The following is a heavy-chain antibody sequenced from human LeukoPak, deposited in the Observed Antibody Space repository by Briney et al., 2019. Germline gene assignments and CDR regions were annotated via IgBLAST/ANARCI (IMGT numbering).Heavy chain of an antibody. CDR3: IRDREDGFNLDY. V-gene: IGHV6-1*01. CDR1: GDSVSSNTAA. J-gene: IGHJ4*02. Sequence: SQTLSLTCATTGDSVSSNTAAWNWIRQSPSRGLEWLGRTYYRSKWYHDYAVSVKSRITINADTSKNQFSLQLNSVTPEDTAVYYCIRDREDGFNLDYWGRGTLVTVSS. CDR2: TYYRSKWYH. D-gene: IGHD5-24*01.